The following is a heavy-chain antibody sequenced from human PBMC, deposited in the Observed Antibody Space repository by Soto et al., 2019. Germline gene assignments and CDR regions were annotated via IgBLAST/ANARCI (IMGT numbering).Heavy chain of an antibody. Sequence: ASVKVSCKASGYTFTSYGISWVRQAPGQGLEWMGWISAYNGNTNYAQKLQGRVTMTTDTSTSTAYMELRSLRSDDTAVYYCARGFFSRLQSSASSGSDYWGQGPLVTAPQ. CDR3: ARGFFSRLQSSASSGSDY. V-gene: IGHV1-18*01. CDR1: GYTFTSYG. D-gene: IGHD3-22*01. CDR2: ISAYNGNT. J-gene: IGHJ4*02.